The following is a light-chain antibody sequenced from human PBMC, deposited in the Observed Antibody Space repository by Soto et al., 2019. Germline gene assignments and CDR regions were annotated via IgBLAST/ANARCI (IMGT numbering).Light chain of an antibody. CDR3: PHYDNLPRYT. J-gene: IGKJ2*01. CDR2: EAS. Sequence: DIQMTQSPSSLSTSVGERVTITCQASQDISNSLNWYQQKPGKAPNLLIYEASKLPSVVPSRFSVGGSGTHFTFSISNMQPEDIATFYWPHYDNLPRYTFGLGTKLEIK. CDR1: QDISNS. V-gene: IGKV1-33*01.